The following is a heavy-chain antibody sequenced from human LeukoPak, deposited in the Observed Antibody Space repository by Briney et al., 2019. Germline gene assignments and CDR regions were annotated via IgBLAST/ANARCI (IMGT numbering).Heavy chain of an antibody. CDR1: GYTFTSYY. CDR2: INPSGGST. J-gene: IGHJ4*02. CDR3: ARAPKPPHYYDSSGYYSSHPNGPDY. V-gene: IGHV1-46*01. D-gene: IGHD3-22*01. Sequence: ASAKVSCKASGYTFTSYYMHWVRQAPGQGLEWMGIINPSGGSTSYAQKFQGRVTMTRDTSTSTVYMELSSLRSEDTAVYYCARAPKPPHYYDSSGYYSSHPNGPDYWGQGALVTVSS.